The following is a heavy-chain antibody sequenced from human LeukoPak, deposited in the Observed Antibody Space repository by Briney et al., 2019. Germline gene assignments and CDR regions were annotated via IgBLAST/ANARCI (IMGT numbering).Heavy chain of an antibody. CDR2: ISSSSSYI. CDR1: GFTFSSYA. CDR3: ARGVATRADY. J-gene: IGHJ4*02. Sequence: GGSLRLSCAASGFTFSSYAMSWVRQAPGKGLEWVSSISSSSSYIYYADLVKGRFTISRDNAKNSLYLQMNSLGAEDTAVYYCARGVATRADYWGQGTLVTVSS. D-gene: IGHD5-24*01. V-gene: IGHV3-21*01.